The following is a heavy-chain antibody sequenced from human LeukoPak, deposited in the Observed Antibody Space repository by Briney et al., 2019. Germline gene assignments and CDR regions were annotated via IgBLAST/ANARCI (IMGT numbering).Heavy chain of an antibody. CDR3: ARDRESCGGDCYSSNDAFDI. CDR1: GFSFEDHG. J-gene: IGHJ3*02. V-gene: IGHV3-20*04. CDR2: INWNGGST. Sequence: PGGSLRLSCAASGFSFEDHGMSWVRQAPGKGLEWVSGINWNGGSTGYGASVKGRFTISRDNAKNCLYLQMNSLRAEDTALYYCARDRESCGGDCYSSNDAFDIWGQGTKVTVSS. D-gene: IGHD2-21*02.